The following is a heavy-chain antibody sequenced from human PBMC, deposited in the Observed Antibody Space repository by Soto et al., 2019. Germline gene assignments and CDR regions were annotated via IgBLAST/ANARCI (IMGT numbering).Heavy chain of an antibody. Sequence: ASVKVSCKASGGTFSSYAISWVRQAPGQGLEWMGGIIPIFGTANYAQKFQGRVTITADESTSTAYMELSSLRSEDTAVYYCAREELDTAMVYRLDYWGQGTLVTVSS. D-gene: IGHD5-18*01. CDR2: IIPIFGTA. J-gene: IGHJ4*02. CDR3: AREELDTAMVYRLDY. V-gene: IGHV1-69*13. CDR1: GGTFSSYA.